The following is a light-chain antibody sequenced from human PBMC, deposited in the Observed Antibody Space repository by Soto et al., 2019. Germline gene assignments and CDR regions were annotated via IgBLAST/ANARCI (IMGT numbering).Light chain of an antibody. CDR3: EAWDDSLKGYV. J-gene: IGLJ1*01. V-gene: IGLV1-44*01. CDR2: SHN. Sequence: QSALTQPASLSGSPGQSITISCTGTSSDVGGYNYVSWYQQLPGTAPKLLIYSHNQRPSGVPDRFSGSKSGTSASLAISGLQSEDEADYYCEAWDDSLKGYVFGTGTKVTVL. CDR1: SSDVGGYNY.